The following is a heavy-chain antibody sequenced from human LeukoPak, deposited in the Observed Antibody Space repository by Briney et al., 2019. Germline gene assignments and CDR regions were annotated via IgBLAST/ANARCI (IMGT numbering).Heavy chain of an antibody. Sequence: GGSLRLSCEASGFTFGNFGMTWVRQAPGKGLQWVSGITRSTTWTYYAASVKGRFTVSRDNSQNTLHLQMNSLRADDTAVYYCARELVSSGTGYSDLWGRGTLVTVSS. CDR3: ARELVSSGTGYSDL. D-gene: IGHD3-10*02. CDR2: ITRSTTWT. V-gene: IGHV3-23*05. CDR1: GFTFGNFG. J-gene: IGHJ2*01.